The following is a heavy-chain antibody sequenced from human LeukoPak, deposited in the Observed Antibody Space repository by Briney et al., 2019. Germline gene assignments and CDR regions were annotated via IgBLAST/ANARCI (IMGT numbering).Heavy chain of an antibody. CDR1: GFTFSSYS. Sequence: GGSLRLSCAASGFTFSSYSMNWVRQAPGKGLEWVSSISSSSSSYIYYADSVKGRFTISRDNAKNSLYLQMNSLRAEDTAVYYCARGGSIAAHDYFDYWGQGTLVTVSS. CDR2: ISSSSSSYI. CDR3: ARGGSIAAHDYFDY. V-gene: IGHV3-21*01. J-gene: IGHJ4*02. D-gene: IGHD6-6*01.